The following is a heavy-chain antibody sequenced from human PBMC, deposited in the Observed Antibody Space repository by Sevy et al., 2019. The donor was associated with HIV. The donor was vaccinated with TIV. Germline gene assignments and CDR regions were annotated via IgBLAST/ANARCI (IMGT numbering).Heavy chain of an antibody. V-gene: IGHV3-23*01. Sequence: GGSLRLSCAASGFTFSSFAMSWVRQTPGKGLEWVSGVNGSGGGTYYQDAAKGGFTISRDNAKNKLYLQMNSLIDEDTAVYYYAKDTDGWGYLNDAFDFWGQGTMVTVSS. J-gene: IGHJ3*01. D-gene: IGHD3-10*01. CDR3: AKDTDGWGYLNDAFDF. CDR2: VNGSGGGT. CDR1: GFTFSSFA.